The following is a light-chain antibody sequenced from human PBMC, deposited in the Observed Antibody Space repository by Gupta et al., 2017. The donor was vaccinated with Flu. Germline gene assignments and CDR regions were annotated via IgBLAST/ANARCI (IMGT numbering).Light chain of an antibody. CDR2: WAS. CDR1: QSVLSSLSNKNL. J-gene: IGKJ4*01. Sequence: DFVMTQSPDSLAVSLGERATINCKSSQSVLSSLSNKNLLAWYQQKAGQPPKLLIHWASTRGSGVPDRFSGSGSGTDFTLTISNLQAEDAAVYYCQQYYNIPLTFGGGTKVEI. CDR3: QQYYNIPLT. V-gene: IGKV4-1*01.